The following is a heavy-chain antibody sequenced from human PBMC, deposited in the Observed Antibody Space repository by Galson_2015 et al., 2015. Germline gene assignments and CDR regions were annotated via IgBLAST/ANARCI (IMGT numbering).Heavy chain of an antibody. J-gene: IGHJ4*02. Sequence: SLRLSCAASGFTFSNYEMNWVRQAPDTGLEWISYISRSGGVTHYADSVKGRFTISRDNAKNFLYVQMNSLRAEDTALYYCARKYITGIRDVVPYFDYWGQGTLVTVSS. CDR2: ISRSGGVT. CDR3: ARKYITGIRDVVPYFDY. D-gene: IGHD1-1*01. CDR1: GFTFSNYE. V-gene: IGHV3-48*03.